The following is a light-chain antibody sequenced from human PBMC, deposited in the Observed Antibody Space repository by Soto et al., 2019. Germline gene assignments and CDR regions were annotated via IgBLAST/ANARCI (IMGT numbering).Light chain of an antibody. CDR2: GAS. J-gene: IGKJ1*01. Sequence: EIVLTQSPGTLSLFPGARDTLSCRASQSVSSSYLAWYQQKPGQAPRLLIYGASSRATGIPDRFSGSGSGTDFTLTISRLEPEDFSVYYCQQYGSSPPTFGQGTKVDIK. CDR3: QQYGSSPPT. V-gene: IGKV3-20*01. CDR1: QSVSSSY.